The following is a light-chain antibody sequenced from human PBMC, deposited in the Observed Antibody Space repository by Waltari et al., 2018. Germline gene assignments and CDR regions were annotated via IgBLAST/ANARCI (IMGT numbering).Light chain of an antibody. V-gene: IGKV1-39*01. CDR2: AAS. J-gene: IGKJ4*01. CDR3: QQSYSTPLRT. CDR1: QSISSY. Sequence: DIQMTQSPSSLSASVGDRVTITCRASQSISSYLNWYQQKPGKAPKLLIYAASSLQSGVPSRFSGSGSGTDFTLTISSLQPEDFATYYCQQSYSTPLRTCGGGTKVEIK.